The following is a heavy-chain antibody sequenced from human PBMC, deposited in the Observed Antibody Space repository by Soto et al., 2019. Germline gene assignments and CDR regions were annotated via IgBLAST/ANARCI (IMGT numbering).Heavy chain of an antibody. CDR2: ITSSGTTV. CDR1: GSTFSSYS. V-gene: IGHV3-48*02. CDR3: ARGSSNWAYYFDF. J-gene: IGHJ4*02. Sequence: GGSLRLSCAASGSTFSSYSLNWVRQAPGKGLEWVSYITSSGTTVYYADSVRGRFTISRDNAKNSLYLQMNSLRDDDTAVYYCARGSSNWAYYFDFWGQGTLVTVSS. D-gene: IGHD6-13*01.